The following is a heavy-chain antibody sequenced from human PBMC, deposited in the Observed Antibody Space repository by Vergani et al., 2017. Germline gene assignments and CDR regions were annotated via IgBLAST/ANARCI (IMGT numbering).Heavy chain of an antibody. D-gene: IGHD3-9*01. J-gene: IGHJ6*02. Sequence: QVQLVQSGSELKKPGASVKVSCKASGYTFTSYAMNWVRQAPGQGLEWMVWINTNTGNPTYAQCFTGRFVFSLDTSVSTAYLQISSLKAEDTAVYYFARDAYYDILTSYFVGYYYGMDVWGQGTTVTVSS. CDR2: INTNTGNP. CDR1: GYTFTSYA. CDR3: ARDAYYDILTSYFVGYYYGMDV. V-gene: IGHV7-4-1*02.